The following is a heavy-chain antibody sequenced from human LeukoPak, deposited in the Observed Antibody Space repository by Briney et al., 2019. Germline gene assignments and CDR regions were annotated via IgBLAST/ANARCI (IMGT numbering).Heavy chain of an antibody. V-gene: IGHV3-23*01. CDR1: GFTFSSYA. CDR2: ISGTGYST. CDR3: AKEGRVAYFDY. D-gene: IGHD3-3*01. Sequence: PGGSLRLSCATSGFTFSSYAMSWVRQAPGKGLEWVSGISGTGYSTYYADSVKGRFTISRDNSKNTLYLQMNSLRAEDTAVYYCAKEGRVAYFDYWGQGTLVTVSS. J-gene: IGHJ4*02.